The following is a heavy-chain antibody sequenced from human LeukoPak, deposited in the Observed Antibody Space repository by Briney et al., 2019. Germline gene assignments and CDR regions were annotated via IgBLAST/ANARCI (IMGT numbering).Heavy chain of an antibody. D-gene: IGHD1-26*01. CDR1: GGSISSYY. CDR2: INHSGST. CDR3: ARAPIVESHFDY. V-gene: IGHV4-34*01. Sequence: SETLSLTCTVSGGSISSYYWSWIRQPPGKGLEWIGEINHSGSTNYNPSLKSRVTISVDTSKNQFSLKLSSVTAADTAVYYCARAPIVESHFDYWGQGTLVTVSS. J-gene: IGHJ4*02.